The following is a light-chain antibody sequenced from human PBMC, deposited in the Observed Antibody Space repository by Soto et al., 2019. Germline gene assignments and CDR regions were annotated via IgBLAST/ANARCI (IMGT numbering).Light chain of an antibody. CDR1: QSVSNNY. CDR3: QQYGSSRT. J-gene: IGKJ1*01. V-gene: IGKV3-20*01. CDR2: GAS. Sequence: ETVLTQSPGTLSLSPGERATLSCRASQSVSNNYLAWYQQKPGQAPRLLIYGASSRATGIPDRLSGSGSGTDFTLTISRLEPEDFAVYYCQQYGSSRTFGQGTKVDI.